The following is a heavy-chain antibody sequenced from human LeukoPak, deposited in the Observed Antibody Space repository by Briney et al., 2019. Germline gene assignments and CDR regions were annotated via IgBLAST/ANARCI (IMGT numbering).Heavy chain of an antibody. CDR3: ARRNYYYDSSGYLGAFDS. CDR2: IYYSGST. Sequence: SETLSLTCTVSGGSFSSYYWSWIRQPPGKGLEWIGYIYYSGSTNYNPSLKSRVTISVDTSKNQFSLKLSSVTAADTAVYYCARRNYYYDSSGYLGAFDSWGQGTMVTVSS. V-gene: IGHV4-59*08. D-gene: IGHD3-22*01. J-gene: IGHJ3*02. CDR1: GGSFSSYY.